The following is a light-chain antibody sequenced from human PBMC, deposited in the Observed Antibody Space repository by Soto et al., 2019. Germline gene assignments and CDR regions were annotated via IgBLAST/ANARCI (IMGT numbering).Light chain of an antibody. CDR1: QGINSW. CDR3: QHYNSYSEA. J-gene: IGKJ1*01. Sequence: DMEMTQCPSSFSSSLVCIVTIGFLARQGINSWLALYQQKPGKAPKLLIDAASTLQSGVPSRFSGSGSGPDFTLTISSLQPEDFATYYCQHYNSYSEAFGQGTKVDI. CDR2: AAS. V-gene: IGKV1D-16*02.